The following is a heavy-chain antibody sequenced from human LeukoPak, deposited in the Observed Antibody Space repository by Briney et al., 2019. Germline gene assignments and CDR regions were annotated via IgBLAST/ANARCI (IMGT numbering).Heavy chain of an antibody. D-gene: IGHD3-3*01. CDR1: GGSLNGHY. V-gene: IGHV4-34*01. Sequence: SETRSLTCAVYGGSLNGHYWSWIRQSPGKGREWIGEGSDIGGTKFNPFLKSRVSISADTSKNQFSLKLTSMTAADTAVYYCAKNGQSGFSFDPWGQGTLVTVSS. CDR3: AKNGQSGFSFDP. J-gene: IGHJ5*02. CDR2: GSDIGGT.